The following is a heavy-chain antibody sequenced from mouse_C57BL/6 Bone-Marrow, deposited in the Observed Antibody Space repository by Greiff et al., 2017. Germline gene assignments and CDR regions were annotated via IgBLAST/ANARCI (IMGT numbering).Heavy chain of an antibody. V-gene: IGHV1-81*01. CDR3: ARVGIYYYGRGYWYFDV. CDR1: GYTFTSYG. J-gene: IGHJ1*03. D-gene: IGHD1-1*01. CDR2: IYPRSGNT. Sequence: QVQLQQSGAELARPGASVKLSCKASGYTFTSYGISWVKQRTGQGLEWIGEIYPRSGNTYYNEKFKGKATLPADKSSSTAYMELRSLTSEDSAVYFCARVGIYYYGRGYWYFDVWGTGTTVTGSS.